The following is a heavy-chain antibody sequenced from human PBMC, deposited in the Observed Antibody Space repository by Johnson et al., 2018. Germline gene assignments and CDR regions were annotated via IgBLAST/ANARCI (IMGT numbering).Heavy chain of an antibody. Sequence: QVQLQESGPGLVKPSQTLSLTCTVSGGSISSGSYYWSWIRQPAGKGLEWIGRIYTSGSTNYNPSLKSRVTISVDTSKNQFSLKLSSVTAADTAVYYCARDGGGMDYYMDVWGKGTTVTVSS. D-gene: IGHD1-14*01. CDR3: ARDGGGMDYYMDV. CDR2: IYTSGST. CDR1: GGSISSGSYY. J-gene: IGHJ6*03. V-gene: IGHV4-61*02.